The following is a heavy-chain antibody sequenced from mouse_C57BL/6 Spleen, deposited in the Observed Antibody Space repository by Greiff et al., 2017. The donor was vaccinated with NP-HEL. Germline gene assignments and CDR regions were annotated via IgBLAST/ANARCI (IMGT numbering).Heavy chain of an antibody. D-gene: IGHD2-5*01. J-gene: IGHJ4*01. Sequence: DVKLVESGGGLVKPGGSLKLSCAASGFTFSSYAMSWVRQTPEKRLEWVATISDGGSYTYYPDNVKGRFTISRDNAKNNLYLQMSHLKSEDTAMYYCAREDSNTGGAMDYWGQGTSVTVSS. CDR2: ISDGGSYT. V-gene: IGHV5-4*01. CDR1: GFTFSSYA. CDR3: AREDSNTGGAMDY.